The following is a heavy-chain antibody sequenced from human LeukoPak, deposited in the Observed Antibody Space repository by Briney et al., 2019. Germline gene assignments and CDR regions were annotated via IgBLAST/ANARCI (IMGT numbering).Heavy chain of an antibody. J-gene: IGHJ4*02. V-gene: IGHV3-7*01. CDR1: GFTFSSYS. CDR2: IKQDGSEK. CDR3: AREDDWNYEDY. D-gene: IGHD1-7*01. Sequence: GGSLRLSCAASGFTFSSYSMNWVRQAPGKGLEWVANIKQDGSEKYYVNSVKGRFTISRDNAKNSLYLQMNSLRAEDTTIYFCAREDDWNYEDYWGQGTLVTVSS.